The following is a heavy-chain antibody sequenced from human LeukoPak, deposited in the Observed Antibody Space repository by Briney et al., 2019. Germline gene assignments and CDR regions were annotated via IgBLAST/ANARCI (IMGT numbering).Heavy chain of an antibody. D-gene: IGHD3-3*01. CDR3: ARIRALRFLEWSWGGFDY. CDR2: INHSGST. J-gene: IGHJ4*02. Sequence: SETLSLTCAVYGGSFSGYYWSWIRQPPGKGLEWIGEINHSGSTNYNPSLKSRVTKSVDTSKNQFSLKLSSVTAADTAVYYCARIRALRFLEWSWGGFDYWGQGTLVTVSS. V-gene: IGHV4-34*01. CDR1: GGSFSGYY.